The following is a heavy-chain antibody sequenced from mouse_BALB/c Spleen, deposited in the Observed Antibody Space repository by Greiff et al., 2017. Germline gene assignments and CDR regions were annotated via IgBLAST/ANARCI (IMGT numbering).Heavy chain of an antibody. CDR1: GFTFSDYY. Sequence: EVQRVESGGGLVKPGGSLKLSCAASGFTFSDYYMYWVRQTPEKRLEWVATISDGGSYTYYPDSVKGRFTISRDNAKNNLYLQMSSLKSEDTAMYYCARGGRYDEAWFAYWGQGTLVTVSA. J-gene: IGHJ3*01. V-gene: IGHV5-4*02. CDR3: ARGGRYDEAWFAY. CDR2: ISDGGSYT. D-gene: IGHD2-14*01.